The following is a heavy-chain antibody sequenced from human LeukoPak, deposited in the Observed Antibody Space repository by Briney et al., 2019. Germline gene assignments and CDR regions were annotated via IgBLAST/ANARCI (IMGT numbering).Heavy chain of an antibody. V-gene: IGHV4-34*01. CDR3: ARLSGDYVYYFDY. CDR2: INHSGST. CDR1: GGSFSGYY. Sequence: PSETLSLTCAVYGGSFSGYYWSWIRQPPGKGLEWIGEINHSGSTNYNPSLKSRVTISVDTSKNQFSLKLSSVTAADTAVYYCARLSGDYVYYFDYWGQGTLVTVSS. D-gene: IGHD4-17*01. J-gene: IGHJ4*02.